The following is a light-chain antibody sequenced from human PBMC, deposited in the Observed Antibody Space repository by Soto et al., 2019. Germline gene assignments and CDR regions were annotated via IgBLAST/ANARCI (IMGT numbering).Light chain of an antibody. CDR1: QSLLHSSGYNF. CDR3: MQTLQTPRT. CDR2: LGS. J-gene: IGKJ1*01. Sequence: DIVMTQSPLSLPVTPGESASISCRSSQSLLHSSGYNFLDWYLQKPGQSPQLLIYLGSNRASGVPDRFSGSVSGTDFTLKISRVEADDVGVYYCMQTLQTPRTFGQGTKVEIK. V-gene: IGKV2-28*01.